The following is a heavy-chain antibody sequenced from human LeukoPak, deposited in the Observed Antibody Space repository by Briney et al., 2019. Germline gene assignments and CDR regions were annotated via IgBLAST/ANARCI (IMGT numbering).Heavy chain of an antibody. D-gene: IGHD2-8*01. CDR1: GFTFSNYA. CDR2: IDSSSSSGNI. CDR3: ATYVQRVCSNGVCRDY. V-gene: IGHV3-21*01. J-gene: IGHJ4*02. Sequence: GGSLRLSCAASGFTFSNYAMKWVRQAPGKGLEWVSVIDSSSSSGNIHYADSVKGRFTISRDNAKNSLYLQMSSLRAEDTAVYFCATYVQRVCSNGVCRDYWGQGTLVTVSS.